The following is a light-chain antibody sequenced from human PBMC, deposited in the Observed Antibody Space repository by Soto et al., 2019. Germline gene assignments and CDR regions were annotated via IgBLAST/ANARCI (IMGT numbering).Light chain of an antibody. J-gene: IGLJ2*01. CDR1: SSDVGAYNH. V-gene: IGLV2-14*01. CDR3: SSYTSSNTLL. CDR2: TVT. Sequence: QSALTQPASVSGSPGQSITISCTGTSSDVGAYNHVSWYQQYAGKAPKLMIYTVTNQPSGVSNRFSGSKSGNTASLTISGLQAEDEADYYCSSYTSSNTLLFGGGTKLTVL.